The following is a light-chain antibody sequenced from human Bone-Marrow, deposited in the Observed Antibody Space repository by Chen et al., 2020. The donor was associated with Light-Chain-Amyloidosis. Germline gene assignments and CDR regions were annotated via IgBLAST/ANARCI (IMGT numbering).Light chain of an antibody. J-gene: IGLJ3*02. CDR2: DDS. Sequence: SYVLTQPSSVSVAPGQTATIACGGNNIGSTSVHWYQQTPGQAPLLVVYDDSDRPAGIPERLSGSNSGDTATRTISWVEAGDEADYYCQVWDRSSDRPVFGGGTKLTVL. CDR1: NIGSTS. V-gene: IGLV3-21*02. CDR3: QVWDRSSDRPV.